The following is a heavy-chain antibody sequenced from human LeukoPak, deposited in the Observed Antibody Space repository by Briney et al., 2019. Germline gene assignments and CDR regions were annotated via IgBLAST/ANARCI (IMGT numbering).Heavy chain of an antibody. CDR1: GGSISSSSYY. CDR2: IYYSGST. D-gene: IGHD3-3*01. J-gene: IGHJ4*02. CDR3: ARGLRFLEWLSHFDY. Sequence: PSETLSLTCTVSGGSISSSSYYWGWIRQPPGEGLEWIGSIYYSGSTYYNPSLKSRVTISVDTSKNQFSLKLSSVTAADTAVYYCARGLRFLEWLSHFDYWGQGTLVTVSS. V-gene: IGHV4-39*07.